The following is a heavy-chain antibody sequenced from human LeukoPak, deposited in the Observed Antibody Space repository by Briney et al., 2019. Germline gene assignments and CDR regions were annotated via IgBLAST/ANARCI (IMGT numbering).Heavy chain of an antibody. CDR1: GYAFTGYY. CDR2: INPNSGAT. J-gene: IGHJ6*03. V-gene: IGHV1-2*06. Sequence: GASVKVSCKASGYAFTGYYMDWVRQAPGQGLEWMGRINPNSGATNYAQKFQGRVTMTRDTSISTAYMEFNGLRSDDTAVYYCARGIYSTDLYFYMDVWGKGTTVTVYS. D-gene: IGHD2/OR15-2a*01. CDR3: ARGIYSTDLYFYMDV.